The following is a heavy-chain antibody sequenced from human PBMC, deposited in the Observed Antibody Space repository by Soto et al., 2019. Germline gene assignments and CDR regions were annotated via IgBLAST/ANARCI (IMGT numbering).Heavy chain of an antibody. D-gene: IGHD3-10*01. CDR1: GYSFTSYW. J-gene: IGHJ6*02. CDR3: ATGSYYNRSPLDGMDV. CDR2: IYPGDSDT. Sequence: GESLKISCKGSGYSFTSYWIGWVRQMPGKGLEWMGIIYPGDSDTRYSPSFQGQVTISADKSISTAYLQWSSLKASDTAMYYCATGSYYNRSPLDGMDVWGQGTTVTVSS. V-gene: IGHV5-51*01.